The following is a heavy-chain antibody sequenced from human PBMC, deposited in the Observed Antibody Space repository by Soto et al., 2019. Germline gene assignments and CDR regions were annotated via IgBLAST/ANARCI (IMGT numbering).Heavy chain of an antibody. Sequence: GASVKVSRKASGYTFTALYMNWVRQAPGQGLEWMGWVNPNTGLTKLAQKFQGRVTMTRDTSISTAYMELTRLTSDDTAVYYCTTLRLDPWGQGTLVTVSS. CDR2: VNPNTGLT. CDR3: TTLRLDP. D-gene: IGHD2-21*02. V-gene: IGHV1-2*02. J-gene: IGHJ5*02. CDR1: GYTFTALY.